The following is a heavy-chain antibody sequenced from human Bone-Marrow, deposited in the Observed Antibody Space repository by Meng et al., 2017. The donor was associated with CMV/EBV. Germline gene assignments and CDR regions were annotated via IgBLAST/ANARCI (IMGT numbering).Heavy chain of an antibody. CDR2: IRYDGIYK. V-gene: IGHV3-30*02. D-gene: IGHD2-2*01. CDR1: GFTFSSYG. CDR3: AKVDRGPAAPRNYAFEI. Sequence: GETLKISCAASGFTFSSYGMNWVRQAPGKGLEWAAFIRYDGIYKNYADSVKGRFTISRDNSKNTLYLQMNSLRAEDTAVYYCAKVDRGPAAPRNYAFEIWGQGTMVTVSS. J-gene: IGHJ3*02.